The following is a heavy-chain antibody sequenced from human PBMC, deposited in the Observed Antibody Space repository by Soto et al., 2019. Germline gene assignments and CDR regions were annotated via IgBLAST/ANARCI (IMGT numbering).Heavy chain of an antibody. J-gene: IGHJ1*01. CDR3: ARRDDSPTAEYFQH. CDR2: IYPGDSDT. Sequence: GESLKISCKGSGYSFTTYWIGWVRQMPGKGLEWMGIIYPGDSDTRYSPSFQGQVTISADKSTSTAYLQWSSLKASDTAMYYCARRDDSPTAEYFQHWGQGSLVTVSS. V-gene: IGHV5-51*01. CDR1: GYSFTTYW. D-gene: IGHD2-21*01.